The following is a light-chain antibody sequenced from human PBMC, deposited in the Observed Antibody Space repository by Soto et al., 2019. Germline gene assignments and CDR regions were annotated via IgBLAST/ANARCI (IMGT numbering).Light chain of an antibody. CDR2: DAS. CDR1: QGISSY. CDR3: QLRSSPPIS. Sequence: DFQLTQSPSFLSLSVGDTVTITWRASQGISSYLAWYQQKPGKAPKLLILDASSLQGGVPSRFSGSGSGTDFTLTIGSLQPDHFATYYCQLRSSPPISFGHGTRLEIK. J-gene: IGKJ5*01. V-gene: IGKV1-9*01.